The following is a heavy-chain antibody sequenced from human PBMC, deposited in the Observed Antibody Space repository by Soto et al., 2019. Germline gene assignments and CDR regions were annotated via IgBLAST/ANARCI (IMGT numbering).Heavy chain of an antibody. CDR2: ISYGGRKK. Sequence: GGSLRLSCAASGFTFSSYGMHWVRPAPGKGLEWVAVISYGGRKKYYADSMKGRFTISRDNSRNSLYLQIDSLRVEDTALYYCARNRRGGGYYFDYWGQGALVTVSS. V-gene: IGHV3-30*03. J-gene: IGHJ4*02. D-gene: IGHD3-10*01. CDR3: ARNRRGGGYYFDY. CDR1: GFTFSSYG.